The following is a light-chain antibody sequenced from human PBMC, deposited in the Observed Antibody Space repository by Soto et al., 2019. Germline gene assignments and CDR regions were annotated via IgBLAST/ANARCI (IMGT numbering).Light chain of an antibody. Sequence: DIQMTQSPPSLSASVGDRVTIACRASQSIATYLHWYQQRPGQAPQLLISAASTLRSGVPSRFSSSVSGTEFALTVESPRPEDFARYYGRQSYPVPITFGQGTRLDFK. CDR1: QSIATY. CDR3: RQSYPVPIT. CDR2: AAS. V-gene: IGKV1-39*01. J-gene: IGKJ5*01.